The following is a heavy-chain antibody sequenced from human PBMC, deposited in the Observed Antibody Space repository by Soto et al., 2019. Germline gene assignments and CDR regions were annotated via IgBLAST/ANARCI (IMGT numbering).Heavy chain of an antibody. V-gene: IGHV4-61*01. Sequence: QVQLQESGPGLLKASETLSLTCSVSGGSVRRGNHFWNWIRQPPGRGLEWLGYMYYTGVTNYNPSLKSRVSMSVDTSKNQFSLKLTSLTAADTAVSYCARGGEPLGYYGLDVWGQGTTVTVSS. CDR3: ARGGEPLGYYGLDV. CDR1: GGSVRRGNHF. D-gene: IGHD3-10*01. J-gene: IGHJ6*02. CDR2: MYYTGVT.